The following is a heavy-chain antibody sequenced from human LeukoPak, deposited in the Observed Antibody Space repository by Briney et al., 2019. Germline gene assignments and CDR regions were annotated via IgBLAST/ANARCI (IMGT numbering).Heavy chain of an antibody. CDR2: INPNSGGT. J-gene: IGHJ6*03. Sequence: ASVKVSCKASGYTFTGYYMHWVRQAPGQGLEWMGRINPNSGGTNYAQKFQGRATMTRDTSISTAYMELSRLRSDDTAVYYCARDSSKHRNYYYYYYMDVWGKGTTVTVSS. CDR1: GYTFTGYY. D-gene: IGHD6-13*01. V-gene: IGHV1-2*06. CDR3: ARDSSKHRNYYYYYYMDV.